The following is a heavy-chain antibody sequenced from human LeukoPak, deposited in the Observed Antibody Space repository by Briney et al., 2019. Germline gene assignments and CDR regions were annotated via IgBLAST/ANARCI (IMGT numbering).Heavy chain of an antibody. J-gene: IGHJ4*01. Sequence: PGGSLRLSCAASGFTFSSYWMNWVRQAPGKGLEWVSGISGLGGSAYYAASVKGRFIISRDNSGNTLFFQLTNLRVEDTAVYYCARRGGSSWSSFDYWGHGTLVTVSS. D-gene: IGHD6-13*01. CDR3: ARRGGSSWSSFDY. V-gene: IGHV3-23*01. CDR2: ISGLGGSA. CDR1: GFTFSSYW.